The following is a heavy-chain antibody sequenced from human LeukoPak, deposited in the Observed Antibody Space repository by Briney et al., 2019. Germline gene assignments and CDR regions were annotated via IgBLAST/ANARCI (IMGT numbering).Heavy chain of an antibody. J-gene: IGHJ4*02. CDR1: GVTLSSFA. CDR3: ARTPGLSETYFDY. Sequence: GGSLRLSCAASGVTLSSFAMSWARQAPGKGLEWVSGISSSGSGDNTYYADSVKGRFTISRDNSKNTLYLQMNSLRAEDTAVYYCARTPGLSETYFDYWGQGTLVTVSS. V-gene: IGHV3-23*01. D-gene: IGHD3/OR15-3a*01. CDR2: ISSSGSGDNT.